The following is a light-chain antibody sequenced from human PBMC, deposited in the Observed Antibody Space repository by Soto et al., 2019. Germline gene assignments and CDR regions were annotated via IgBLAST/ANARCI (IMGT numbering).Light chain of an antibody. CDR1: QSISSW. J-gene: IGKJ1*01. V-gene: IGKV1-5*01. CDR3: QQYNSYPWT. Sequence: DIQMTQSPSTLSASVGDRVTITCRASQSISSWLAWYQQKPGKAPKLLIYDASSLESGVPSRFSGSGSGTELTITITSLQPDDFETYYGQQYNSYPWTFGQGTKVDIK. CDR2: DAS.